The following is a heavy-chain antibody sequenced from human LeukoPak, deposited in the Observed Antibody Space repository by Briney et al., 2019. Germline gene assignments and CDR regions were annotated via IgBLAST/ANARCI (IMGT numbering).Heavy chain of an antibody. CDR3: ARDGGQYDILTGYYKPQNYFDY. CDR1: GGSISSYY. D-gene: IGHD3-9*01. J-gene: IGHJ4*02. V-gene: IGHV4-59*01. Sequence: SETLSLTCTVSGGSISSYYWSWIRQPPGKGLEWIGYIYYSGSTNYNPSLKSRVTISVDTSKNQFSLKLSSVTAADTAVYYCARDGGQYDILTGYYKPQNYFDYWGQGTLVTVSS. CDR2: IYYSGST.